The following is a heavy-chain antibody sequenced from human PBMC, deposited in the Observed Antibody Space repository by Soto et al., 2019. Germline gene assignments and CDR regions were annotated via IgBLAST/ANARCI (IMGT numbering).Heavy chain of an antibody. J-gene: IGHJ6*02. CDR2: INHSGST. D-gene: IGHD3-3*01. CDR1: GGSFSGYY. Sequence: QVQLQQWGAGLLKPSETLSLTCAVYGGSFSGYYWSWIRQPPGKGLERIGEINHSGSTNYNPSLKSRVTISVDTSKNQFSLKLSSVTAADTAVYYCARGRAYDFWSGYYHPSSYGMDVWGQGTTVTVSS. V-gene: IGHV4-34*01. CDR3: ARGRAYDFWSGYYHPSSYGMDV.